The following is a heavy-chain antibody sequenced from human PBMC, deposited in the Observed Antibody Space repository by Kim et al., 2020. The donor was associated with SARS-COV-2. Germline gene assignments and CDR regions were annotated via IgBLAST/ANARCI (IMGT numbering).Heavy chain of an antibody. D-gene: IGHD2-15*01. Sequence: RFTISRDNSKNTLYLQMNSLRAEDTAVYYCAKDLGYCSGGSCSDDAFDIWGQGTMVTVSS. CDR3: AKDLGYCSGGSCSDDAFDI. V-gene: IGHV3-23*01. J-gene: IGHJ3*02.